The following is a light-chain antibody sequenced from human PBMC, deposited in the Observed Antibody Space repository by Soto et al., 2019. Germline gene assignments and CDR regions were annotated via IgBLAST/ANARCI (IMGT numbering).Light chain of an antibody. CDR3: QSYDNGLSASV. V-gene: IGLV1-40*01. Sequence: QSVLTRPPSVSGAPGQSVTISCTGSSSNIGAGHVVHWYQQFPGRAPNLLIYGSSNRPSGVPDRFSGSKSGTSASLAITGLQAEDEADYYCQSYDNGLSASVFGAGTKLTVL. CDR1: SSNIGAGHV. J-gene: IGLJ3*02. CDR2: GSS.